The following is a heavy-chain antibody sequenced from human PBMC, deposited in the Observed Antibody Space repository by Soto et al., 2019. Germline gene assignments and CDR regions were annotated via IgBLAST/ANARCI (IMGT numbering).Heavy chain of an antibody. CDR3: ARELLGSGWHGNWFDP. CDR2: TYYRSKWYN. D-gene: IGHD6-19*01. CDR1: GDSVSSNSAA. V-gene: IGHV6-1*01. J-gene: IGHJ5*02. Sequence: SQTLSLTCAISGDSVSSNSAAWDWIRQSPSRGLEWLGRTYYRSKWYNDYAVSVKSRITINPDTSKNQFSLQLNSVTPEDTAVYYCARELLGSGWHGNWFDPWGQGTLVTVSS.